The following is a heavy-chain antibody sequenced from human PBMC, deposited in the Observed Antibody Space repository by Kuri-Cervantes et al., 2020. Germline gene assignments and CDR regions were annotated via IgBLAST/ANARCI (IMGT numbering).Heavy chain of an antibody. CDR3: ARDHGDGYTLYYYYGMDG. J-gene: IGHJ6*02. D-gene: IGHD3-16*01. Sequence: ASVKVSCKASGGTFSSYAISWVRQAPGQGLEWMGWISAYNGNTNYAQKLQGRVTMTTDTSTSTAYMEMRSLRSDDTAVYYCARDHGDGYTLYYYYGMDGWGQGTTVTVSS. CDR1: GGTFSSYA. V-gene: IGHV1-18*01. CDR2: ISAYNGNT.